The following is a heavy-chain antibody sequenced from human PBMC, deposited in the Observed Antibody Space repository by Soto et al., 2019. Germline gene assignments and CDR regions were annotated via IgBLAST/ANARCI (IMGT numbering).Heavy chain of an antibody. D-gene: IGHD2-15*01. V-gene: IGHV3-7*01. CDR3: ARGRSDDYFDY. Sequence: EVQLVESGGGLVQPGGSLRLSCAASGFTFGGYYMTWVRQAPGRGLEWVANIKKDGSDKYYLGSLKGRFTISRDNAKSLLYLQMNGLRVEYTAVYYCARGRSDDYFDYWGRGTLVTVSS. J-gene: IGHJ4*02. CDR2: IKKDGSDK. CDR1: GFTFGGYY.